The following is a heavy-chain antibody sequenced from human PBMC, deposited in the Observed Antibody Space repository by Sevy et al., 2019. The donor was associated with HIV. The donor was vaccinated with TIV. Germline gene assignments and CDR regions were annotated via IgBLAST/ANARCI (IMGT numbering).Heavy chain of an antibody. V-gene: IGHV3-7*01. D-gene: IGHD6-13*01. CDR2: INQDGGVT. CDR1: GFTFSAYN. Sequence: GGSLRLSCAASGFTFSAYNMIWVRQAPGKGLEWVANINQDGGVTYYVDSVRGRFTISRDNGRNLVFLQMNSLRVDDTALYFCVRAIAKDGSFWGQGTLVTVSS. J-gene: IGHJ4*02. CDR3: VRAIAKDGSF.